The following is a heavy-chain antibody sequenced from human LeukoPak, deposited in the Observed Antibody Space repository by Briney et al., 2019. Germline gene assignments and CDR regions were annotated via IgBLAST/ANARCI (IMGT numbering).Heavy chain of an antibody. CDR2: ISNDGETT. J-gene: IGHJ6*02. CDR3: ARVGSGGEGVRGIRRHGMDV. CDR1: GFTFSSYW. V-gene: IGHV3-64*01. D-gene: IGHD3-10*01. Sequence: GGSLRLSCAASGFTFSSYWMHWVRQAPGRGLEYVSAISNDGETTYYANSVQSRFTISRDNSRNTVYLQVGKMRPDDMAVYYCARVGSGGEGVRGIRRHGMDVWGQGTTVTVSS.